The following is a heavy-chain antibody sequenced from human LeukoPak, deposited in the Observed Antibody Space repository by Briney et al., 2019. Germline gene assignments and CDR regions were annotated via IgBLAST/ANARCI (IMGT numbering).Heavy chain of an antibody. CDR2: ISGSGGST. D-gene: IGHD4-17*01. J-gene: IGHJ4*02. Sequence: GGSLRLSCAASGFTFSSYAMSGVRRAPGKRLEWGSAISGSGGSTFYADSVKGRFTISRDNSKTTLSLQMNSPRAEDTAVYYCARDRSGDFDYWGQGTLVTVSS. V-gene: IGHV3-23*01. CDR3: ARDRSGDFDY. CDR1: GFTFSSYA.